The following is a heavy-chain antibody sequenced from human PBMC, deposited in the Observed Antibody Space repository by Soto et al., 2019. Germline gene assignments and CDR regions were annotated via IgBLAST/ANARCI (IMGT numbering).Heavy chain of an antibody. CDR2: INPNSGNI. J-gene: IGHJ4*02. V-gene: IGHV1-8*01. CDR1: GDTFTTYD. D-gene: IGHD3-10*01. CDR3: ARGRASGSYYLLDY. Sequence: ASVKVSCKASGDTFTTYDINWVRQATGHGLEWMGWINPNSGNIGYAQRFQGRVTMTRDTAIRTAYMEVSSLRSDDTAVYYCARGRASGSYYLLDYWGQGSLVTVS.